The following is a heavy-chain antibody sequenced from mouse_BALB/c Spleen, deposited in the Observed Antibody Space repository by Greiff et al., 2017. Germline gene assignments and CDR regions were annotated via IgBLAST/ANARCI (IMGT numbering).Heavy chain of an antibody. Sequence: EVKLVESGGGLVQPGGSRKLSCAASGFTFSSFGMHWVRQAPEKGLEWVAYIGSGSSTIYYADTVKGRFTISRDNPKNTLFLQMTSLRSEDTAMYYCARSDGFDYWGQGTTLTVSS. J-gene: IGHJ2*01. CDR1: GFTFSSFG. D-gene: IGHD2-3*01. CDR3: ARSDGFDY. V-gene: IGHV5-17*02. CDR2: IGSGSSTI.